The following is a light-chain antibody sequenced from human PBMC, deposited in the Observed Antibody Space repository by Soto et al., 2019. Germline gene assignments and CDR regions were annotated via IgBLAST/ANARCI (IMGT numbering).Light chain of an antibody. Sequence: DIQMTQSPSTLSASVGDRVTITCRASQSISSWLAWYQQKPGKAPKLLIHKASTLESGVPSRFSGSGSGTEFTLTISSLQSDDFATYDCQQYNSYPLTFGGGTKVEIK. V-gene: IGKV1-5*03. CDR1: QSISSW. J-gene: IGKJ4*01. CDR3: QQYNSYPLT. CDR2: KAS.